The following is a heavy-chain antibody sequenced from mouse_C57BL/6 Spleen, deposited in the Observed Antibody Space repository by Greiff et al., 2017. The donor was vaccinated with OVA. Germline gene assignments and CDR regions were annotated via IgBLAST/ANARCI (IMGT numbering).Heavy chain of an antibody. Sequence: VQLQQSGAELVKPGASVKLSCKASGYTFTNYWMHWVKQRPGPGLEWIGMIHPNSGSTNYNEKFKSKATLTVDKSSSTAYMQLSSLTSEDSAVYYCARNYDYDGYAMDYWGQGTSVTVSS. J-gene: IGHJ4*01. CDR1: GYTFTNYW. D-gene: IGHD2-4*01. CDR2: IHPNSGST. CDR3: ARNYDYDGYAMDY. V-gene: IGHV1-64*01.